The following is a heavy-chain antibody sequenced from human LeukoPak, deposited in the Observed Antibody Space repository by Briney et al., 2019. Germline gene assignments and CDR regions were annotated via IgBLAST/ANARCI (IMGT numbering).Heavy chain of an antibody. J-gene: IGHJ5*02. D-gene: IGHD3-3*01. CDR1: GGSFSGYY. V-gene: IGHV4-59*01. CDR2: IYYSGST. CDR3: ARDQHYYDFWSGYIGEGPFDP. Sequence: SETLSLTCAVFGGSFSGYYWSLIRQPPGKGLEWIGYIYYSGSTNYNPSLKSRVTISVDTSKNQFSLKLSSVTAADTAVYYCARDQHYYDFWSGYIGEGPFDPWGQGTLVTVSS.